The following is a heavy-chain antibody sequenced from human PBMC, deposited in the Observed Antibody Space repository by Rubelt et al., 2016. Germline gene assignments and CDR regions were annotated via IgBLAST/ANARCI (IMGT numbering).Heavy chain of an antibody. J-gene: IGHJ4*02. CDR1: GYSFKRYA. CDR3: ARDPSNTSGFHAYFDY. CDR2: ISTYNGDT. D-gene: IGHD3-22*01. V-gene: IGHV1-18*01. Sequence: QVQLVQSGAEVKEPGASIKVSCTTSGYSFKRYAISWVRQAPGQGLEWMGWISTYNGDTRYAQKVQGSVAMTTEPSTSTAYMGLRSLGSDDTAVYSCARDPSNTSGFHAYFDYWGQGTLVTVSS.